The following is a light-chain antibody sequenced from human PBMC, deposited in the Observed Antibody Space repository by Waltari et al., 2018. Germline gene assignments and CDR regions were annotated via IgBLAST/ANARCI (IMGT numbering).Light chain of an antibody. CDR3: QQRSAWPLT. CDR1: QRVSYA. CDR2: DTF. V-gene: IGKV3-11*01. J-gene: IGKJ4*01. Sequence: EIVLTQSPVTLSLSPGERATLSCRTSQRVSYALAWFQQKPGQAPTLLIYDTFTRAAGIPDRFSGSGSGTDFTLTINSLEPEDFAVYYCQQRSAWPLTFGGGTKVEIK.